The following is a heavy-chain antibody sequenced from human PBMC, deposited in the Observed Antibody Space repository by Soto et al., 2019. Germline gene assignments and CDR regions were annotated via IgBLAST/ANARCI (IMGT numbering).Heavy chain of an antibody. CDR2: IYYGGST. J-gene: IGHJ1*01. CDR3: STIRYSSGWPNEYFQH. CDR1: GGSLSSYC. V-gene: IGHV4-59*01. Sequence: SETLPLPCTVSGGSLSSYCWSWLRQPPGKGLEWIGYIYYGGSTNYNPSLKSRVTISVDTSRNQFSLKLSSVTAADTAVYYCSTIRYSSGWPNEYFQHWGRGTLVTVSS. D-gene: IGHD6-19*01.